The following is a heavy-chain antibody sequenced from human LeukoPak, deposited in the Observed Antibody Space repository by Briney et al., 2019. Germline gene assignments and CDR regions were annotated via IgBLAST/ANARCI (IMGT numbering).Heavy chain of an antibody. D-gene: IGHD2-2*01. V-gene: IGHV4-31*03. Sequence: TLSLTCTVSGGSISSGGYYWSWIRQHPGKGLEWIGYIYYSGSTYYNPSLKSRVTISVDTSKNQFSLKLSSVTAADTAVYYCARGGYCSSTSCLPRWFDPWGQGTLVTVSS. CDR2: IYYSGST. CDR3: ARGGYCSSTSCLPRWFDP. CDR1: GGSISSGGYY. J-gene: IGHJ5*02.